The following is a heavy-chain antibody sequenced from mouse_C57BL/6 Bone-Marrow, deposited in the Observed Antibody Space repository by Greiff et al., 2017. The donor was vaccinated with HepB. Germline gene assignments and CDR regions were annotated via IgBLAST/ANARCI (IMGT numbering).Heavy chain of an antibody. V-gene: IGHV2-9-1*01. J-gene: IGHJ1*03. D-gene: IGHD1-1*01. Sequence: VKLMESGPGLVAPSQSLSITCTVSGFSLTSYAISWVRQPPGKGLEWLGVIWTGGGTNYNSALKSRLSISKDNSKSQVFLKMNSLKTDDTARYYCARNDYGSSYGYFDVWGTGTTVTVSS. CDR2: IWTGGGT. CDR1: GFSLTSYA. CDR3: ARNDYGSSYGYFDV.